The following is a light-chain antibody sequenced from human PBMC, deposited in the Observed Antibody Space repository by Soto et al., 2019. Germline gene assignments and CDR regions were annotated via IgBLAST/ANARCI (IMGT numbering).Light chain of an antibody. V-gene: IGKV1-5*01. CDR1: QSISTW. Sequence: DIQMTQSPSTLSAFVGDRVTITCRASQSISTWLAWYQQKPGKAPKLLIYDACSLESGAPSRFSGRGSGTYFSLTISSLQPADFAIYYCQQYDNYSWTFGQGTTVEI. J-gene: IGKJ1*01. CDR3: QQYDNYSWT. CDR2: DAC.